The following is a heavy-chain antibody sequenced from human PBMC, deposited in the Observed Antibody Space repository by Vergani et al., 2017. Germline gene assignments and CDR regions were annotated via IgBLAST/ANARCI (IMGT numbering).Heavy chain of an antibody. V-gene: IGHV3-48*01. CDR3: AKEDLAYCGGDCYSDY. D-gene: IGHD2-21*02. CDR2: ISSSSSTI. J-gene: IGHJ4*02. Sequence: EVQLVESGGGLVQPGGSLRLSCAASGFTFSSYSMNWVRQAPGKGLEWVSYISSSSSTIYYADSVKGRFTISRDNAKNSLYLQMNSLRAEDTAVYYCAKEDLAYCGGDCYSDYWGQGTLVTVSS. CDR1: GFTFSSYS.